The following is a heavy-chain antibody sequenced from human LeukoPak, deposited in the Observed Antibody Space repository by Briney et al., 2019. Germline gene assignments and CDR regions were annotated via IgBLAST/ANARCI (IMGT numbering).Heavy chain of an antibody. CDR1: GFSFSSYA. D-gene: IGHD6-19*01. CDR2: ISGSGDNT. J-gene: IGHJ4*02. Sequence: GGSLRLSCAASGFSFSSYAMSWVRQAPGKGLEWVSSISGSGDNTYYAESVKGRFTISRDNSKNTLYLQMNSLRAEDTAVFYCAKRSGYTTGWFFDFWGQGTLVTVSS. CDR3: AKRSGYTTGWFFDF. V-gene: IGHV3-23*01.